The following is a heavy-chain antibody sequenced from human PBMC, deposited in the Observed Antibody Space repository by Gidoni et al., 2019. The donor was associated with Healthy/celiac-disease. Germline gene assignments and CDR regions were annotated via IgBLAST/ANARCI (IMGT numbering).Heavy chain of an antibody. CDR2: ISYDGSNK. CDR3: ARDGYCSSTSCRKEDYYYGMDV. J-gene: IGHJ6*02. CDR1: GFTLSSYA. Sequence: QVQLVEPGGGVVQLGRSLRPSCAASGFTLSSYAMTWVRQAPGKGLEWVAVISYDGSNKYYADSVKGRFTISRDNSKNTLYLQMNSLRAEDTAVYYCARDGYCSSTSCRKEDYYYGMDVWGQGTTVTVSS. V-gene: IGHV3-30-3*01. D-gene: IGHD2-2*03.